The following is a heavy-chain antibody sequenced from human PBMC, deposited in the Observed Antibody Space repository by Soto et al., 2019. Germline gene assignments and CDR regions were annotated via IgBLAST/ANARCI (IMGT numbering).Heavy chain of an antibody. V-gene: IGHV3-23*01. Sequence: LRLSCAASGFTFSSYAISWVRQAPGKGLGWVSAISGSGGSTYYADSVKGRFTISRDNSKNTLYLQMNSLRAEHTAVYYCAKDPHGIYSSSDYWGQGTLVTVSS. J-gene: IGHJ4*02. CDR2: ISGSGGST. CDR1: GFTFSSYA. CDR3: AKDPHGIYSSSDY. D-gene: IGHD6-6*01.